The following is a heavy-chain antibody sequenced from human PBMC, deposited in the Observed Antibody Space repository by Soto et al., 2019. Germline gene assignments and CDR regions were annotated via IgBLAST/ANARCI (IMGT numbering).Heavy chain of an antibody. CDR1: GFSFSNYC. V-gene: IGHV3-30*14. J-gene: IGHJ3*02. CDR3: ASSLQWEHGFDI. D-gene: IGHD2-2*01. CDR2: ISYNGNNE. Sequence: XVSLRLSCAACGFSFSNYCLHWVRQAPGKGLEWVTVISYNGNNEYYADSVKGRSTISRDNSKNMVYLEMNSLRPEDTAVYYCASSLQWEHGFDICGLGTMVTVSS.